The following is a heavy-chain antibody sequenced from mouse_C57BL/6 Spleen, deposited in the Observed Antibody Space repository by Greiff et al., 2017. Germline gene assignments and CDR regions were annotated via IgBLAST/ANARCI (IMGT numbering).Heavy chain of an antibody. CDR2: IYPRDGST. D-gene: IGHD1-1*01. Sequence: QVQLKESGPELVKPGASVKLSCKASGYTFTSYDINWVKQRPGQGLEWIGWIYPRDGSTKYNEKFKGKATLTVDTSSSTAYMELHSLTSEDSAVYCCARSHYYCGSVTWFAYWGQGTLVTVSA. CDR1: GYTFTSYD. CDR3: ARSHYYCGSVTWFAY. J-gene: IGHJ3*01. V-gene: IGHV1-85*01.